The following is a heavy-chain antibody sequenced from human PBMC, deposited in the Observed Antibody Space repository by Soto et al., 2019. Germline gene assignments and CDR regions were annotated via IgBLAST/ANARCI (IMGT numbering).Heavy chain of an antibody. Sequence: SETLSLTCSVSGGSISSYYWSWIRQPPGKGLEWIGYIYYSGSTNYNPSLKSRVTISVDTSKNQFSLKLSSVTAADTAVYYCARQRPTDGRWEFANYYGMDVWGQGTPVTVSS. J-gene: IGHJ6*02. D-gene: IGHD1-26*01. CDR1: GGSISSYY. V-gene: IGHV4-59*01. CDR2: IYYSGST. CDR3: ARQRPTDGRWEFANYYGMDV.